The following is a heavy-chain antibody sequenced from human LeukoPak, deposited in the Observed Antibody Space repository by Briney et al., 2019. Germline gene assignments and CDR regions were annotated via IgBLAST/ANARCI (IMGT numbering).Heavy chain of an antibody. CDR2: IFHSGRT. CDR3: ARVRRSRYGSGIRGYYYYYMDV. CDR1: GASIGSNNW. V-gene: IGHV4-4*02. J-gene: IGHJ6*03. Sequence: SETLSLTCAVSGASIGSNNWWTWVRQAPGKGLEWIGEIFHSGRTNYNPSLRSRVTISVDTSKNQFSLKLSSVTAADTAVYYCARVRRSRYGSGIRGYYYYYMDVWGKGTTVTVSS. D-gene: IGHD3-10*01.